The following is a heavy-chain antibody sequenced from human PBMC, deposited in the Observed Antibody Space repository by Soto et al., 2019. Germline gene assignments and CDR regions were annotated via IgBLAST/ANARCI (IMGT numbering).Heavy chain of an antibody. J-gene: IGHJ4*02. CDR3: ARDNGYSYGYNLVH. D-gene: IGHD5-18*01. Sequence: SETLSLTCTVSGGSISNYYWSWIRQPPGKGLEWIGYIYYSGSTNYNPSLKSRVTISVDTSKNQFSLNLSSVTAADTSVYYCARDNGYSYGYNLVHWGQGTLVTVSS. CDR2: IYYSGST. V-gene: IGHV4-59*01. CDR1: GGSISNYY.